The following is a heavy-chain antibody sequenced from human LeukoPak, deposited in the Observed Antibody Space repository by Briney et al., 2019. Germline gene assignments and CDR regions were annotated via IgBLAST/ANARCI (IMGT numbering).Heavy chain of an antibody. Sequence: HPGGSLRLSCAASGFTFSSYAMHWVRQAPGKGLGWVAVISYDGSNKYYADSVKGRFTISRDNSKNTLYLQMNSLRAEDTAVYYCAREDGDEGYFDYWGQGTLVTVSS. V-gene: IGHV3-30-3*01. D-gene: IGHD4-17*01. CDR1: GFTFSSYA. CDR2: ISYDGSNK. CDR3: AREDGDEGYFDY. J-gene: IGHJ4*02.